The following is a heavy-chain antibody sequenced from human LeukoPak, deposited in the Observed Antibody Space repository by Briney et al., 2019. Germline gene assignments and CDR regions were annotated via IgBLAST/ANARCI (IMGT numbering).Heavy chain of an antibody. CDR3: ARSPHDFWRLGDHLDFDY. D-gene: IGHD3-3*01. V-gene: IGHV4-61*01. Sequence: SETLSLTCTVSGASVSSGSYYWSWIRQPPGKGLEWIGFIYYSGATAYNPSLKSRVTISVDTSKNQLSLKLSSVTPADTAVYYCARSPHDFWRLGDHLDFDYWGQGTLVTVSS. J-gene: IGHJ4*02. CDR2: IYYSGAT. CDR1: GASVSSGSYY.